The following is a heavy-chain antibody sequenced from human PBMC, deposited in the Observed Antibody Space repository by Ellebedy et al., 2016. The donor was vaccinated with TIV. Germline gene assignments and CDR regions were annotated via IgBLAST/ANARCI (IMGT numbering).Heavy chain of an antibody. CDR3: ARSGSYHPFDY. V-gene: IGHV3-7*03. CDR1: GFTLSTHW. J-gene: IGHJ4*02. Sequence: GESLKISCAASGFTLSTHWMSWVRQAPGKGLEWVASIKQDGSVQFYVNSVRGRFTISRDNSKTSTYLQLNSLRTEETAVYYCARSGSYHPFDYWGQGTLVTVSS. CDR2: IKQDGSVQ. D-gene: IGHD1-26*01.